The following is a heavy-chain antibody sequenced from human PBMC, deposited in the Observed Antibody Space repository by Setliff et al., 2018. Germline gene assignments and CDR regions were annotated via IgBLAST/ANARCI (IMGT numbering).Heavy chain of an antibody. CDR2: ISYDGSNK. J-gene: IGHJ6*02. CDR3: ARNSDGSWGSLGV. D-gene: IGHD6-13*01. V-gene: IGHV3-30-3*01. Sequence: GGSLRLSCAASGFTFSSYAMHWVRQAPGKGLEWVAVISYDGSNKYYADSVKGRFTISRDNSKNTLYLQMNSLRAEDAAVYYCARNSDGSWGSLGVWGQGTTVTVSS. CDR1: GFTFSSYA.